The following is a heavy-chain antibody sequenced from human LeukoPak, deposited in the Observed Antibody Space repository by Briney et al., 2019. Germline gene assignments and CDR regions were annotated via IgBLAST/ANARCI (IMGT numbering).Heavy chain of an antibody. D-gene: IGHD6-19*01. CDR1: GGSISSSSYY. CDR2: IYYSGST. V-gene: IGHV4-61*01. J-gene: IGHJ6*03. Sequence: SETLSLTCTVSGGSISSSSYYWSWIRQPPGKGLEWIGYIYYSGSTNYNPSLKSRVTISVDTSKNQFSLKLSSVTAADTAVYYCARAVAGTFYYYMDVWGKGTTVTISS. CDR3: ARAVAGTFYYYMDV.